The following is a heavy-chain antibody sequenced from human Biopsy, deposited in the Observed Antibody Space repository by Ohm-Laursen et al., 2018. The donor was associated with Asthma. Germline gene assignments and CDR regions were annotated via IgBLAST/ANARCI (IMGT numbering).Heavy chain of an antibody. CDR1: GFTFDNYA. J-gene: IGHJ6*02. CDR3: ARGGLHYYEYYGMDV. D-gene: IGHD2-21*02. V-gene: IGHV3-30*04. CDR2: ISYDGRNT. Sequence: SLRLSCTASGFTFDNYAMHWVRQAPGKGLEWVTIISYDGRNTYYADSVEGRFTISRDNSKNTLFLQMSSLRPEDTAVYYCARGGLHYYEYYGMDVWGQGTTVTVSS.